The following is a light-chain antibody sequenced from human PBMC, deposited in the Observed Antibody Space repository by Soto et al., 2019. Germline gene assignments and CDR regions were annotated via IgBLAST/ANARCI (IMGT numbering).Light chain of an antibody. CDR2: GAS. CDR1: QSVTSN. CDR3: QQYNNWPRT. J-gene: IGKJ1*01. Sequence: ETVMTQSPATLSVSPGERATLSCRASQSVTSNLAWYQQKPDQAPRLLIYGASTRATGIPARFSGSGSGTEFTLTISSLQSEDFAVYYCQQYNNWPRTFGHGTKVEIK. V-gene: IGKV3-15*01.